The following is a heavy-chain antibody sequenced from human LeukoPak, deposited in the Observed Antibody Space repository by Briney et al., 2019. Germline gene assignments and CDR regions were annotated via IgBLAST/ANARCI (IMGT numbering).Heavy chain of an antibody. CDR2: INHSGST. CDR1: GGSFSGYY. CDR3: TRGGDVYKLGNF. J-gene: IGHJ4*02. V-gene: IGHV4-34*01. D-gene: IGHD5-24*01. Sequence: PSETLSLTCAVYGGSFSGYYWTWIRQPPGKGLEWIGEINHSGSTNYNPSLKSRVTISVDTSKNQFSLKLSSVTAADTAVYYCTRGGDVYKLGNFWGQGTLVTVSS.